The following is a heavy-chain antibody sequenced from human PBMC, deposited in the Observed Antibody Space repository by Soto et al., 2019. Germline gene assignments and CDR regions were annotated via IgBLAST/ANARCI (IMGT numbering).Heavy chain of an antibody. CDR3: ARDLGILYPPGWIEYYFDY. D-gene: IGHD2-8*01. V-gene: IGHV1-3*01. Sequence: QVQLVQSGAEVKKPGASVKVSCKASGYTFTSYAMHWVRQAPGQRLEWMGWINAGNGNTKYSQKFQGRVTITRDTSALTAYMELSSLRSEDTSVYYCARDLGILYPPGWIEYYFDYWGQGTLVTVSS. CDR2: INAGNGNT. CDR1: GYTFTSYA. J-gene: IGHJ4*02.